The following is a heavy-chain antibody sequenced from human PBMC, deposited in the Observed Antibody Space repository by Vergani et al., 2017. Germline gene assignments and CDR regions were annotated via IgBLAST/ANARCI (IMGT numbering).Heavy chain of an antibody. CDR3: ARHSTVGWVVNFGCIDP. D-gene: IGHD2-8*01. V-gene: IGHV4-39*01. J-gene: IGHJ5*02. CDR1: GASIRSSNYY. Sequence: QLQLQESGPGLVKPSATLSLTCSVSGASIRSSNYYWGLLRQPPGKGLEWIASIYYSGSTYYNPSLQRRVTISVDTSKNQFSLKLSSVTAADTAVYFCARHSTVGWVVNFGCIDPWGQGTLVTVSS. CDR2: IYYSGST.